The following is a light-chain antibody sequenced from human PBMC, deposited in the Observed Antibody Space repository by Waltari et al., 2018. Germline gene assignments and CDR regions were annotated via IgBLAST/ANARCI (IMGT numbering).Light chain of an antibody. CDR3: QQRSNWPT. CDR2: DAS. J-gene: IGKJ4*01. CDR1: QSVSSY. V-gene: IGKV3-11*01. Sequence: EIVLTQSPATLSLSPGERATLSCRASQSVSSYLAWYQQKPGQAPRLLIYDASNRATGIPTRFRGSGSGTDFTLTISRLEPEDFAVYYCQQRSNWPTFGGGTKVEIK.